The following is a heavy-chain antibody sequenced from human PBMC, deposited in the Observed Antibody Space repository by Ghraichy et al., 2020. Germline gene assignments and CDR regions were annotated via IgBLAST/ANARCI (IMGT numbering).Heavy chain of an antibody. V-gene: IGHV3-48*02. D-gene: IGHD3-3*01. Sequence: AGSLRLSCAASRFTFSSHSMNWVRQAPGKGLEWVSYISSSSGTIYYADSVKGRFTISRDNAKNSLYLQMNSLRDEDTAVYYCARALLQYYDFWSGYYVFDYWGQGTLVTVSS. CDR3: ARALLQYYDFWSGYYVFDY. J-gene: IGHJ4*02. CDR2: ISSSSGTI. CDR1: RFTFSSHS.